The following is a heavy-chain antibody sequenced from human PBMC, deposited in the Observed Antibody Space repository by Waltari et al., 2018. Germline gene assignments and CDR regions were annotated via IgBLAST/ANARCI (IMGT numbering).Heavy chain of an antibody. CDR1: GGSISSYY. Sequence: QLQLQESGPGLVKPSEPLSLTCTVSGGSISSYYWSWIRQPPGKGLEWIGYIYYSWSTNYNPSLKSRVTISVDTSKNQFSLKLSSVTAADTAVYYCAGYSGSGTTFDYWGQGTLVTVSS. V-gene: IGHV4-59*01. D-gene: IGHD3-10*01. J-gene: IGHJ4*02. CDR3: AGYSGSGTTFDY. CDR2: IYYSWST.